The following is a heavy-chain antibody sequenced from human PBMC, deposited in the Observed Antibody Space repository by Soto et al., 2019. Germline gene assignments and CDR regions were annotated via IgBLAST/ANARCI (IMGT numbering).Heavy chain of an antibody. CDR2: FDPEDGET. CDR3: ATDMLWYYYDSSGYSHDAFDI. Sequence: GASVKVSCKVSGYTLTELSMHWVLQAPGEGLEWMGGFDPEDGETIYAQKFQGRVTMTEDTSTDTAYMELSSLRSEDTAVYYCATDMLWYYYDSSGYSHDAFDIWGQGTMVTVSS. CDR1: GYTLTELS. J-gene: IGHJ3*02. D-gene: IGHD3-22*01. V-gene: IGHV1-24*01.